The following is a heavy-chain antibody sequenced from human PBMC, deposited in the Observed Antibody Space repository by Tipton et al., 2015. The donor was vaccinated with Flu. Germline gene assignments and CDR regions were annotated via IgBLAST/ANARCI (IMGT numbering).Heavy chain of an antibody. Sequence: TLSLTCSVSGDSIGSRYYWGWIRQPPGKGLEWIGNIHRSGNTYHNPSLKGRLTISVDTSKNLFSLRLNSMTAADTAMYYCARVGRETHMGYYFDYWGPGTLVTVSS. V-gene: IGHV4-38-2*02. CDR1: GDSIGSRYY. J-gene: IGHJ4*02. CDR3: ARVGRETHMGYYFDY. D-gene: IGHD2-21*01. CDR2: IHRSGNT.